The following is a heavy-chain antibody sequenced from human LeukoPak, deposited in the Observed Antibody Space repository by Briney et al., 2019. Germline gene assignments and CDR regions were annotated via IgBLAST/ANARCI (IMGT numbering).Heavy chain of an antibody. J-gene: IGHJ3*02. D-gene: IGHD3-10*01. CDR2: ISGRGGST. CDR3: AKGGASGPDAFDI. V-gene: IGHV3-23*01. Sequence: PGGSLRLSCAASGFTFSSYGMNWVRQAPGKGLEWVSTISGRGGSTYYADSVKGRSTISRDNSKNTLYLQMNSLRVEDTALYYCAKGGASGPDAFDIRGQGTMVTVSS. CDR1: GFTFSSYG.